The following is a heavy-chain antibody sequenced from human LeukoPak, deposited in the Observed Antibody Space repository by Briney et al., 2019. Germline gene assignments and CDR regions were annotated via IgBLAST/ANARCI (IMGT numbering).Heavy chain of an antibody. J-gene: IGHJ4*02. V-gene: IGHV3-23*01. CDR3: AKRNRIFYYFDY. Sequence: PGGSLRLSCAASGFTFSSYAMSWVRQAPGKGLEWVSAISGSGGSTYYADSVKGRFTISRDNSKNTLYPQMNSLRAEDTAVYYCAKRNRIFYYFDYWGQGTLVTVSS. CDR1: GFTFSSYA. D-gene: IGHD3-3*01. CDR2: ISGSGGST.